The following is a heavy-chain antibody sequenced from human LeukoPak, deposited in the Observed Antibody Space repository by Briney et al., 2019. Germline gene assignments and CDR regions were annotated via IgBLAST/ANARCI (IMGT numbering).Heavy chain of an antibody. CDR2: IWYDGSKT. D-gene: IGHD2-2*01. Sequence: SGGSLRLSCTTSGFTFTNYGINWVRQAPGKGLERVAAIWYDGSKTSYTDSVKGRFTVSRDISKNTVYLQMNGLKAEDTAVYYCARDDCSTTPCYAYWGQGTLVTVSS. V-gene: IGHV3-33*01. CDR1: GFTFTNYG. J-gene: IGHJ4*02. CDR3: ARDDCSTTPCYAY.